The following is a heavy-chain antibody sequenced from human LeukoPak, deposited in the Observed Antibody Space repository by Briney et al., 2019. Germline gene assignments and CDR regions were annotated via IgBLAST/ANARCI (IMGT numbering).Heavy chain of an antibody. J-gene: IGHJ4*02. CDR1: GGTFSSYA. CDR3: ARAGYDYVWGSLDY. V-gene: IGHV1-69*13. CDR2: IIPIFGTA. D-gene: IGHD3-16*01. Sequence: GASVKVSCKASGGTFSSYAISWVRQAPGQGLEWMGGIIPIFGTANYAQKFQGRVTITADESTSTAYMELSSLRSEDTAVYYCARAGYDYVWGSLDYWGQGTLVTVSS.